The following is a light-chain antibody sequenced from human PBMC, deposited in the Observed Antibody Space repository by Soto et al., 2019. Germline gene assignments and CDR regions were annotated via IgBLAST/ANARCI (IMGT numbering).Light chain of an antibody. J-gene: IGLJ3*02. Sequence: QSALTQPRSVSGSPGQSVTISCTGTSSDVGGYNYVSWYQQHPGKAPKLMIYDVSKRPSGVPDRFSGSKSRNTASLTISGLQAEDEADYYCCSYAGSYTGVFGGGTKRTVL. V-gene: IGLV2-11*01. CDR3: CSYAGSYTGV. CDR2: DVS. CDR1: SSDVGGYNY.